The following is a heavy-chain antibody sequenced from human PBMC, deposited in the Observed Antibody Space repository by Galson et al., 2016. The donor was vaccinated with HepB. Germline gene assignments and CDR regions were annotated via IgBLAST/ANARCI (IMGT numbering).Heavy chain of an antibody. V-gene: IGHV3-7*04. Sequence: SLRLSCAASGFSLGNYWMNWARQAPGKGLEWLANIKKDGSEINYVDSVKGRFTISRDNAKNSLFLQMSTLRVEDAAVYYCTREFDLWGRGTQVTVSS. CDR3: TREFDL. CDR1: GFSLGNYW. J-gene: IGHJ2*01. CDR2: IKKDGSEI.